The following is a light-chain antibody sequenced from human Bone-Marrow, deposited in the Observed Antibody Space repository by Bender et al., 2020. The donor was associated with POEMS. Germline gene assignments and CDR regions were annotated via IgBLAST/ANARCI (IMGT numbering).Light chain of an antibody. V-gene: IGLV3-21*02. CDR1: NIGTKS. CDR3: QVWDSSDHSYV. CDR2: DDS. Sequence: SYVLTQPPSVSVAPGQTAKITCGGDNIGTKSVHWYQQKPGQAPVLVVYDDSDRPSGIPERFSGSKSGITATLTVSRVEAGDEADYYCQVWDSSDHSYVFGTGTKVSVL. J-gene: IGLJ1*01.